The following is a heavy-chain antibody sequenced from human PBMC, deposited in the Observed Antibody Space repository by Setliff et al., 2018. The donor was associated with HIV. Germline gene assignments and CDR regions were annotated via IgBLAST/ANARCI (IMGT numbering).Heavy chain of an antibody. D-gene: IGHD3-16*01. CDR1: GGTSSSYT. J-gene: IGHJ6*03. CDR3: ARCGAGEWHLYMDV. CDR2: SIPILDIG. Sequence: ASVKVSCKASGGTSSSYTINWVRQAPGQGLEWMGRSIPILDIGNDEQAQKFKGRVTFTADKSTSTVYMELSSLRSEDTAVYYCARCGAGEWHLYMDVWGKGTAVTVSS. V-gene: IGHV1-69*02.